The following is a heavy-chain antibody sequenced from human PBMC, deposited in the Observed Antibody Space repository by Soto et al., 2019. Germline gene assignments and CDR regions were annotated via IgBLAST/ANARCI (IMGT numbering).Heavy chain of an antibody. Sequence: SETLSLTCTVSGGSISSSSYYWGWIRQPPGKGLEWIGSIYYSGSTYYNSSLKSRVTISVDTSKNQFSLKLSSVTAADTAVYYCARHGVDRRNRYYDYVWGSYRSIQSGFDYWGQGTLVTVS. CDR2: IYYSGST. V-gene: IGHV4-39*01. D-gene: IGHD3-16*02. CDR3: ARHGVDRRNRYYDYVWGSYRSIQSGFDY. J-gene: IGHJ4*02. CDR1: GGSISSSSYY.